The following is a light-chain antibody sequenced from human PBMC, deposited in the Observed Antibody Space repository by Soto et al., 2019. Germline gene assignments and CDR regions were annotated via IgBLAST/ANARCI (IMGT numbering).Light chain of an antibody. CDR3: QQYNNWPRT. CDR1: QSIRNN. J-gene: IGKJ1*01. CDR2: ATS. V-gene: IGKV3-15*01. Sequence: EVVLTQSPATLSVSPGERAPLSCRASQSIRNNLAWYQQKPGQAPRLLIYATSTRATGVPARFSGSGSGTDFTLTINSRQSEDFAVYYCQQYNNWPRTFGQGTKVEIK.